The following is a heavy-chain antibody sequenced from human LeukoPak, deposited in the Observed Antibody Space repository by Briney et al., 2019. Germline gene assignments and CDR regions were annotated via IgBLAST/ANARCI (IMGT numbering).Heavy chain of an antibody. V-gene: IGHV3-30-3*01. CDR2: ISYDGSNK. D-gene: IGHD7-27*01. CDR1: GFTFSSYA. J-gene: IGHJ4*02. CDR3: AREFPLGGYFDY. Sequence: PGGSLRLSCAASGFTFSSYAMHWVRQAPGKGLEWVAVISYDGSNKYYADPVKGRFTISRDNSKNTLYLQMNSLRAEDTAVYYCAREFPLGGYFDYWGQGTLVTVSS.